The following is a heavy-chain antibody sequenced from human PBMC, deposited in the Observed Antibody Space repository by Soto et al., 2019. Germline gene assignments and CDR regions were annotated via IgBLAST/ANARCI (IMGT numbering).Heavy chain of an antibody. D-gene: IGHD1-26*01. J-gene: IGHJ3*02. V-gene: IGHV5-51*01. Sequence: PGESLKISCKGSGYSFTSYWIGWVRQMPGKGLEWMGIIYPGDSDTRYSPSFQGQVTISADKSISTAYLQWSSLKASDTAMYYCARGGPYRPTCPNHRAAFDIWGQGSMVTVSS. CDR1: GYSFTSYW. CDR3: ARGGPYRPTCPNHRAAFDI. CDR2: IYPGDSDT.